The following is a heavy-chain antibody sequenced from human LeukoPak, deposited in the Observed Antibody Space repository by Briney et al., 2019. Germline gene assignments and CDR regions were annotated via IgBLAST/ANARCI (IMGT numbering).Heavy chain of an antibody. D-gene: IGHD4-23*01. CDR3: ARSYGGNYLFDY. Sequence: SETLSLTCTVSGGSISSSSYYWGWIRQPPGKGLEWIGSIYYSGSTYYNPSLKSRVTISVDTSKNQFSLKLSSVTAADTAVYYCARSYGGNYLFDYWGQGTLVTVSS. J-gene: IGHJ4*02. CDR1: GGSISSSSYY. V-gene: IGHV4-39*07. CDR2: IYYSGST.